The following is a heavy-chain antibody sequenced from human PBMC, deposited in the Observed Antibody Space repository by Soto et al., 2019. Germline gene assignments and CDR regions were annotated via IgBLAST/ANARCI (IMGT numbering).Heavy chain of an antibody. D-gene: IGHD2-2*01. CDR1: GFTFSSYA. J-gene: IGHJ4*02. Sequence: GGSLRLSCAASGFTFSSYALNWVRQAPGKGLEWVSGITGGGSTTFYAGSVKGRFTISRDNSRNTVYLQMNSVRAEDTAVYYCAKEMSSTSCLTFDDWGQGTLVTVAS. CDR3: AKEMSSTSCLTFDD. CDR2: ITGGGSTT. V-gene: IGHV3-23*01.